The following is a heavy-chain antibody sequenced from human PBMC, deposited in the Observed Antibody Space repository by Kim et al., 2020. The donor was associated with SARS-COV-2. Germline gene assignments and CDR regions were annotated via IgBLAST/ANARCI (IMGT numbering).Heavy chain of an antibody. CDR1: GGSISSSSYY. D-gene: IGHD3-10*01. Sequence: SETLSLTCTVSGGSISSSSYYWGWIHQPPGKGLEWIGSIYYSGSTYYNPSLKSRVTISVDTSKNQFSLKLSSVTAADTAVYYCARRVSGSYYKSDNWFDPWGQGTLVTVSS. CDR3: ARRVSGSYYKSDNWFDP. CDR2: IYYSGST. V-gene: IGHV4-39*01. J-gene: IGHJ5*02.